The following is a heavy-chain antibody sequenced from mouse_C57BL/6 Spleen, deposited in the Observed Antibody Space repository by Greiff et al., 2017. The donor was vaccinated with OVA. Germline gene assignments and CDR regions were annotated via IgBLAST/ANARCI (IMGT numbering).Heavy chain of an antibody. J-gene: IGHJ2*01. D-gene: IGHD2-4*01. CDR1: GYTFTDYY. CDR3: ARGGDYDEGFDY. CDR2: INPYNGGT. V-gene: IGHV1-19*01. Sequence: VQLQQSGPVLVKPGASVKMSCKASGYTFTDYYMNWVKQSHGKSLEWIGVINPYNGGTSYNQKFKGKATLTVDKSSSTAYMELNSLTSEDSAVDYCARGGDYDEGFDYWGQGTTLTVSS.